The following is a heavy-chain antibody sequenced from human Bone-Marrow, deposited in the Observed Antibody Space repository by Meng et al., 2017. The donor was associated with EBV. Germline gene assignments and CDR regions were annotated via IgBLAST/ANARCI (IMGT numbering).Heavy chain of an antibody. Sequence: QLPLQESGPGLVKPSETLSLICTVAGASITTPNDYVGWIRQPPGKGLEWIGTFYSVTTTFYNPSLRSRLAISVDTSKNQFSLRLTSLTAADTAVYYCVRGYDYGDYVDYWGQGTLVTVSS. CDR1: GASITTPNDY. V-gene: IGHV4-39*07. D-gene: IGHD4-17*01. CDR3: VRGYDYGDYVDY. CDR2: FYSVTTT. J-gene: IGHJ4*02.